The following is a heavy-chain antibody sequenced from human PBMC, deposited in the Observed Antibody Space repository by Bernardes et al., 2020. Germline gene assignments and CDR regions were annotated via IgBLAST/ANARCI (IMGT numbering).Heavy chain of an antibody. Sequence: ASVTVSCKASGYTFTGYYMHWVRPAPGQGLEWMGWINPTSGGTNYAQKFQGWVTMTRETSISTAYMALSRLRSDDTAVYYCARGPLVVVAATPVDYWGQGTMVTVA. CDR2: INPTSGGT. J-gene: IGHJ4*02. CDR1: GYTFTGYY. D-gene: IGHD2-15*01. CDR3: ARGPLVVVAATPVDY. V-gene: IGHV1-2*04.